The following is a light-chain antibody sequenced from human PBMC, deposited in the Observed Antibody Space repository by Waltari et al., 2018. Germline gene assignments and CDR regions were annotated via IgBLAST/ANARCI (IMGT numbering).Light chain of an antibody. J-gene: IGKJ4*01. CDR3: QQRSNWPPALT. CDR2: DAS. Sequence: EIVLPPSPVTLSLSPGERATLSCRASQSVSSYLTWYQQKPGQAPRLLIYDASNRATGIPARFRGSGSGTDFTLTISSLEPEDFAVYYCQQRSNWPPALTFGGGTKVEVK. CDR1: QSVSSY. V-gene: IGKV3-11*01.